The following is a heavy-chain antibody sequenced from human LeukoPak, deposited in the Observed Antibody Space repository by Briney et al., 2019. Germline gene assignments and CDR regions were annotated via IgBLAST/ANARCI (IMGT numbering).Heavy chain of an antibody. CDR2: MNPNSGNT. D-gene: IGHD2-2*01. V-gene: IGHV1-8*03. J-gene: IGHJ4*02. CDR3: ARGRYQLPKLDY. CDR1: GYTFTSYD. Sequence: ASVKVSCKASGYTFTSYDINWVRQATGQGLEWMGWMNPNSGNTGYAQKFQGRVTITRNTSISTAYMELSSLRSEDTAVYYCARGRYQLPKLDYWGQGTLVTVSS.